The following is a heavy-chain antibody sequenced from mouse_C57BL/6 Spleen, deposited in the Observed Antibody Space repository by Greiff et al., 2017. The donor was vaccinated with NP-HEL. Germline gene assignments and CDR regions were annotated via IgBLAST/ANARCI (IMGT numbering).Heavy chain of an antibody. D-gene: IGHD2-3*01. CDR3: ARRSYDGYYSDY. J-gene: IGHJ2*01. CDR1: GYTFTSYW. V-gene: IGHV1-53*01. CDR2: INPSNGGT. Sequence: VQLQQSGTELVKPGASVKLSCKASGYTFTSYWMHWVKQRPGQGLEWIGNINPSNGGTNYNEKFKSKATLTVDKSSSTAYMQLSSLTSEDSAVYYGARRSYDGYYSDYWGQGTTLTVSS.